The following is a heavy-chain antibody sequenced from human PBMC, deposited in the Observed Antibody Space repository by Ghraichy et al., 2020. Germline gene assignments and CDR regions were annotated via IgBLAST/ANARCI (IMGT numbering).Heavy chain of an antibody. CDR2: TTGSGDST. Sequence: GGSLRLSCAASGFTFSNYAMSWVRQAPGKGLEWVSSTTGSGDSTFYADSVKGRFTISRDNSKNTLFLQMNSLRAEDTAIYYCAKDWSLRYFEWSLGAAFDLWGHGTMVTVSS. J-gene: IGHJ3*01. D-gene: IGHD3-9*01. CDR3: AKDWSLRYFEWSLGAAFDL. V-gene: IGHV3-23*01. CDR1: GFTFSNYA.